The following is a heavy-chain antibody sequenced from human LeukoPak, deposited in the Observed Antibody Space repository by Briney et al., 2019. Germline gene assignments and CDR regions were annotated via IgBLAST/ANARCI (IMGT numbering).Heavy chain of an antibody. V-gene: IGHV3-21*01. D-gene: IGHD2-21*01. J-gene: IGHJ5*02. CDR3: ARDQVGISRFDP. CDR1: GFTFSSYS. Sequence: GGSLRLSCAASGFTFSSYSMNWVRQAPGKGLEWVSSISSSSSYIYYADSVKGRFTISRDNAKNSLYLQMNSLRAEDTAVYYCARDQVGISRFDPWGQGTLVTVSS. CDR2: ISSSSSYI.